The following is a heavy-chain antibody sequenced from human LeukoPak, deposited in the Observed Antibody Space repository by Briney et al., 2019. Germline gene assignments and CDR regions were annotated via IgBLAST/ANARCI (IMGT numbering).Heavy chain of an antibody. CDR3: ARAYSMVRGVIDY. J-gene: IGHJ4*02. D-gene: IGHD3-10*01. CDR2: IKQDGSEK. V-gene: IGHV3-7*01. Sequence: GGSLRLSCAASGSTFSSYWMSWVRQAPGKGLEWVANIKQDGSEKYYVDSVKGRFTISRDNAKNSLYLQMNSLRAEDTAVYYCARAYSMVRGVIDYWGQGTLVTVSS. CDR1: GSTFSSYW.